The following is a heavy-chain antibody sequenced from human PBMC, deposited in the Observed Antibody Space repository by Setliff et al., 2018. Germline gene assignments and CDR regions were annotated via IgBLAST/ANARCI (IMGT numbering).Heavy chain of an antibody. J-gene: IGHJ6*03. Sequence: GESLKISCVASGFTFSRYWMSWVRQAPGKGLEWVSAISGSGGTTYYADSVKGRFTISRDSSKNTLYLQMNSLRAEDTAVYYCARVIYFYYMDVWGKGTTVTVSS. CDR2: ISGSGGTT. CDR3: ARVIYFYYMDV. V-gene: IGHV3-23*01. CDR1: GFTFSRYW.